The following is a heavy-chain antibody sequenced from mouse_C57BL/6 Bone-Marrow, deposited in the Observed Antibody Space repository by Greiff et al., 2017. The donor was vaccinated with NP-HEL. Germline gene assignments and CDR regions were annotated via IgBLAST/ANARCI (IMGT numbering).Heavy chain of an antibody. CDR1: GYTFTSYG. Sequence: QVQLQQSGAELARPGASVKLSCKASGYTFTSYGISWVKQRTGQGLEWIGEIYPRSGNTYHNEKFKGKATLTADKSSSTAYMGLRSLTSEDSAVYFCARKIRSREGYWGQGTSVTVSS. CDR3: ARKIRSREGY. CDR2: IYPRSGNT. J-gene: IGHJ4*01. V-gene: IGHV1-81*01. D-gene: IGHD1-1*01.